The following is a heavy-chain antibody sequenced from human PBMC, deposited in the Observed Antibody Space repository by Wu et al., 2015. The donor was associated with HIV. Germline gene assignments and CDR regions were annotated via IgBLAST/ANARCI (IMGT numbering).Heavy chain of an antibody. V-gene: IGHV1-8*02. CDR1: GYTFTSFN. CDR2: MNPKSGSA. J-gene: IGHJ1*01. CDR3: ARVGVLLTSAGLLEYFQH. D-gene: IGHD1-1*01. Sequence: QLVQSGAEVKKPGSSVKVSCRVSGYTFTSFNINWIRHVPGRGLEWMGWMNPKSGSAAFGLNFQGRVSMTRNSSLSIAYMELSGVTSDDSAIYYCARVGVLLTSAGLLEYFQHWGQGTRVVVSS.